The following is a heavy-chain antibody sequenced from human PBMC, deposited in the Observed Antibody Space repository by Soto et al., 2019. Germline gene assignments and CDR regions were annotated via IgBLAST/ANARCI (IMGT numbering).Heavy chain of an antibody. J-gene: IGHJ4*02. CDR3: AKGTYNWDYLWDY. D-gene: IGHD1-7*01. Sequence: GGSLRLSCAASGFVFSSDALSWVRQAPGKGLEWVSAISGSGGSTYYADSVKGRFTISRDNSKNTLYLQMNSLRAEDTAVYYCAKGTYNWDYLWDYWGQGTLVTVSS. CDR2: ISGSGGST. V-gene: IGHV3-23*01. CDR1: GFVFSSDA.